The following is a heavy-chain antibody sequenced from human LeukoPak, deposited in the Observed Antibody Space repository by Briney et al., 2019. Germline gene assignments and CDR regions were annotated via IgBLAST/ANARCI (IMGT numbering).Heavy chain of an antibody. CDR3: AREDGDYYFDY. Sequence: SETLSPTCTVSGSSISSYYWSWIRQPPGKGLEWIGYIYYSGSTNYNPSLKSRVTISVDTSKNQFSLKLSSVTAADTAVYYCAREDGDYYFDYWGQGTLVTVSS. V-gene: IGHV4-59*01. CDR1: GSSISSYY. J-gene: IGHJ4*02. D-gene: IGHD4-17*01. CDR2: IYYSGST.